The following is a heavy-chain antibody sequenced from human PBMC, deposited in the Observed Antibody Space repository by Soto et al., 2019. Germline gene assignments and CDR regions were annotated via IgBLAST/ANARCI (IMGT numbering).Heavy chain of an antibody. J-gene: IGHJ3*02. Sequence: EEQLVGSGGGLVQPGRSLRLSCTSSGFTFDDSAMHWVRQAPGKGLEWDSGISWNSVGIAYADSVKGRFTISRDNAKNSLHLQMNSQRHEDTAFYYCLRRRSTGFDIWGQGTGVTVSS. CDR1: GFTFDDSA. CDR3: LRRRSTGFDI. D-gene: IGHD4-17*01. CDR2: ISWNSVGI. V-gene: IGHV3-9*01.